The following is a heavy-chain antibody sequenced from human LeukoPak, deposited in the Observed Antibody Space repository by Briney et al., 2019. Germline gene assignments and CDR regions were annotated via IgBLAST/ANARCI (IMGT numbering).Heavy chain of an antibody. D-gene: IGHD2-2*01. J-gene: IGHJ5*02. CDR2: IYYSGST. CDR1: GGSISSGGYN. Sequence: PQTLSLTCTVSGGSISSGGYNWNWIRQHPGEGLEWIGYIYYSGSTYYNPSLKSRVTISVDTSENQFSLKLSSVTAADTAMYYCARSPTGYCSSTSCRYNWFDPWGQGTLVTVSS. V-gene: IGHV4-31*03. CDR3: ARSPTGYCSSTSCRYNWFDP.